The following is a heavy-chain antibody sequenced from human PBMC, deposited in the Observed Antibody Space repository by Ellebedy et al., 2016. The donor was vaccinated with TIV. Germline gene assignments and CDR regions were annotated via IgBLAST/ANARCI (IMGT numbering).Heavy chain of an antibody. Sequence: GGSLRLSCAASGFTFRNFAMTWVRQAPGKGLEWVSSISSSGVSSDYADSVRGRVTISRDNSKGTLYLQMDSLRADDSAEYYCAKLDSSGYYYGRLDYWGQGTLVTVSS. CDR2: ISSSGVSS. D-gene: IGHD3-22*01. CDR1: GFTFRNFA. V-gene: IGHV3-23*01. CDR3: AKLDSSGYYYGRLDY. J-gene: IGHJ4*02.